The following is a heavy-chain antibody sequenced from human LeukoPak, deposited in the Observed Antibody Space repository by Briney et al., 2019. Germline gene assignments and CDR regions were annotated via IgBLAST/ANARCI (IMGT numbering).Heavy chain of an antibody. V-gene: IGHV4-4*07. Sequence: SETLSLTXTVSGGSISSYYWSWIRQSAGKGLEWIGRIYTSGSTNYNPSLKSRVTMSVDTSKNQFSLKLSSVTAADTAVYYCARDCCSSTSPKYYYYMDVWGKGTTVTVSS. D-gene: IGHD2-2*01. CDR1: GGSISSYY. CDR3: ARDCCSSTSPKYYYYMDV. J-gene: IGHJ6*03. CDR2: IYTSGST.